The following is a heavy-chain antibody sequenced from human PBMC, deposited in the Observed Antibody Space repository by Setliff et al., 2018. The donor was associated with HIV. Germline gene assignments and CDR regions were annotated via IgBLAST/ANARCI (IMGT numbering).Heavy chain of an antibody. CDR3: ARSRYDFWSGYYVMDV. V-gene: IGHV2-5*01. CDR1: GFSLSTSGVG. D-gene: IGHD3-3*01. CDR2: IYWNDDK. Sequence: SGPTLVNPTQTLTLTCTFSGFSLSTSGVGVGWIRQPPGKALEWLALIYWNDDKRHSPSLKSRLTITKDTSKNQVVLTMTNMDPVDTASYYCARSRYDFWSGYYVMDVWGKGTTVTVSS. J-gene: IGHJ6*03.